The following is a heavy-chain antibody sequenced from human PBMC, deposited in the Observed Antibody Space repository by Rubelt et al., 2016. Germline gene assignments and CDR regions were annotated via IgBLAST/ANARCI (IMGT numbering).Heavy chain of an antibody. Sequence: GLEWVSAISGSGGSTYYADSVKGRFTISIDNSKNTLYLQMNSLRAEDTAVYYCAKGGEWELLESPYYYYYGMDVWGQGTTVTVSS. CDR2: ISGSGGST. CDR3: AKGGEWELLESPYYYYYGMDV. V-gene: IGHV3-23*01. J-gene: IGHJ6*02. D-gene: IGHD1-26*01.